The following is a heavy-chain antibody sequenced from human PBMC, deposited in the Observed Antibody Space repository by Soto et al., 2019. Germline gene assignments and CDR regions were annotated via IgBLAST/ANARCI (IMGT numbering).Heavy chain of an antibody. Sequence: SETLSLTCAVFGGSFSGYYWSWIRQPPGKGLEWVGEINHSGSTNYNPSLKSRVHISVDTSKNQFYLKLSSVTAADTAVYYCARGWLRDYFQHWGQGTLVTVSS. J-gene: IGHJ1*01. V-gene: IGHV4-34*01. CDR3: ARGWLRDYFQH. D-gene: IGHD3-22*01. CDR1: GGSFSGYY. CDR2: INHSGST.